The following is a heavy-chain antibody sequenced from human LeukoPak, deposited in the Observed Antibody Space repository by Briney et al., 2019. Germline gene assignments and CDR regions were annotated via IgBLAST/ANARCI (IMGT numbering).Heavy chain of an antibody. J-gene: IGHJ4*02. CDR2: INHSGST. V-gene: IGHV4-34*01. D-gene: IGHD3-10*01. CDR1: GGSFSGYY. CDR3: ARDAPITMVRGVGYYFDY. Sequence: PSETLSLTCAVYGGSFSGYYWSWIRQPPGKGLEWIGEINHSGSTNYNPSLKSRVTISVDTSKNQFSLKLSSVTAADTAVYYCARDAPITMVRGVGYYFDYWGQGTLVTVSS.